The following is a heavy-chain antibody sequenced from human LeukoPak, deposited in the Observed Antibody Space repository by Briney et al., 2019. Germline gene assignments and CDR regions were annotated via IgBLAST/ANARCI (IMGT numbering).Heavy chain of an antibody. J-gene: IGHJ6*02. CDR2: ISYDGSNK. D-gene: IGHD2-2*01. CDR3: ARDLVPADIHFYYYYYGMDV. V-gene: IGHV3-30*04. CDR1: GFTFSSFA. Sequence: ESGGCLRLSCAASGFTFSSFAVHWVRQAPGKGLEWVAVISYDGSNKYYADSVKGRFTISRDNSKNTLYLQMNSLRAEDTAVYYCARDLVPADIHFYYYYYGMDVWGQGTTVTVSS.